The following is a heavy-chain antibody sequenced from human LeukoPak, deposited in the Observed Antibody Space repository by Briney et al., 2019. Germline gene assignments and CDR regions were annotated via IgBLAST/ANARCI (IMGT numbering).Heavy chain of an antibody. CDR3: ATKHWGPNS. V-gene: IGHV3-7*01. Sequence: GGSLRLSCAASGFTFSRFWMSWVRQAPGKGLEWLANIKGDGSDKNYVDFVKGRFTISRDNAKNSLFLQMSSLRGEDTALYYCATKHWGPNSWGQGTLVTVSS. CDR2: IKGDGSDK. J-gene: IGHJ4*02. CDR1: GFTFSRFW. D-gene: IGHD3-16*01.